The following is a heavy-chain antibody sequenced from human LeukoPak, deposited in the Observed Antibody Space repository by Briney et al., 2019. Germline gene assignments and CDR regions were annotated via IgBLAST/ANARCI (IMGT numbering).Heavy chain of an antibody. CDR1: GFTFSSYG. D-gene: IGHD5-18*01. CDR2: ISYDGSNK. CDR3: AKDTLRGYSYGLTLGGAFDI. V-gene: IGHV3-30*18. J-gene: IGHJ3*02. Sequence: GRSLRLSCAASGFTFSSYGMHWVRQAPGKGLEWVAVISYDGSNKYYADSVKGRFTISRDNSKNTLYLQMNSLRAEDTAVYYCAKDTLRGYSYGLTLGGAFDIWGQGTMVTVSS.